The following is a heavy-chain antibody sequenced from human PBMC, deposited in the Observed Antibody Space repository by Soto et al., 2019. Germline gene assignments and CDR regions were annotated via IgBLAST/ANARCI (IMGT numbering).Heavy chain of an antibody. CDR1: A. CDR3: AKTVGGGATIFPSPFDY. CDR2: ISVRGGST. D-gene: IGHD1-26*01. V-gene: IGHV3-23*01. Sequence: AGSRVRQAQRKGLEWVSAISVRGGSTYYTESVKGRFTICRDNSKNRLYLLMNSLRAEDTAVYYCAKTVGGGATIFPSPFDYSGQAPLVTVCS. J-gene: IGHJ4*02.